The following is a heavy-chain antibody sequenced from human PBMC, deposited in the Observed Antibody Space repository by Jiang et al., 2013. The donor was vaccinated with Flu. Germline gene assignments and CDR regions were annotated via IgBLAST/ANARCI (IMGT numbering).Heavy chain of an antibody. J-gene: IGHJ5*02. CDR3: ARDPDGLYCSGGSCYSGWFDP. V-gene: IGHV1-2*02. CDR1: GYTFTGYY. D-gene: IGHD2-15*01. Sequence: VQLVESGAEVKKPGASVKVSCKASGYTFTGYYMHWVRQAPGQGLEWMGWINPNSGGTNYAQKFQGRATMTRDTSISTAYMELSRLRSDDTAVYYCARDPDGLYCSGGSCYSGWFDPVGPGNPGHRLL. CDR2: INPNSGGT.